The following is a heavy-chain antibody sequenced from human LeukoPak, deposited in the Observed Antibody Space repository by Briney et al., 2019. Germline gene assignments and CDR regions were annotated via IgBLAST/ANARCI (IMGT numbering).Heavy chain of an antibody. CDR1: GGSFSGYY. CDR2: ITHSGST. J-gene: IGHJ5*02. Sequence: PSETLSLTCAVYGGSFSGYYWSWIRQPPGKGLEWIGEITHSGSTNYNPSLKSRVTISVDTSKNQFSLKLSSVTAADTAVYYCARRQWLVLSWFDPWGQGTLVTVSS. V-gene: IGHV4-34*01. D-gene: IGHD6-19*01. CDR3: ARRQWLVLSWFDP.